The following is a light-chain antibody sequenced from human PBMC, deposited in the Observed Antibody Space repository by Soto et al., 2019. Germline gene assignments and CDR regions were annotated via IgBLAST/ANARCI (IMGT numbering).Light chain of an antibody. CDR2: SNN. CDR1: SSNIGSNT. CDR3: AAWDDSLNGVV. Sequence: QSVLTQPPSASGTPGRRVTISCSGSSSNIGSNTVSWYQQLPGTAPKLLIYSNNRRPSGVPDRFSGSKSGTSASLAISGLQSEEEADYYCAAWDDSLNGVVFGGGTKLTVL. V-gene: IGLV1-44*01. J-gene: IGLJ2*01.